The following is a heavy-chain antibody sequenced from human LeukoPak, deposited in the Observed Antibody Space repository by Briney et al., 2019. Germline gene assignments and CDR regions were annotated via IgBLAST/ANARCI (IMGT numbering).Heavy chain of an antibody. CDR3: ARRAMGATSFDY. J-gene: IGHJ4*02. D-gene: IGHD1-26*01. CDR2: ISSSSNTV. V-gene: IGHV3-11*04. CDR1: GFTFSDYY. Sequence: GGSLRLSCAASGFTFSDYYMTWVRQAPGKGLEWVSYISSSSNTVYYADSVKGRLTVSRDNADNSLYVQMTNLRAEDTAVYYCARRAMGATSFDYWGQGTLVTVSS.